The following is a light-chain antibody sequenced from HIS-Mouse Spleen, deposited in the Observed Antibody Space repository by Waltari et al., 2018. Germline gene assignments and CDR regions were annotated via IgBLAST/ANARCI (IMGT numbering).Light chain of an antibody. CDR3: NARDSSGNHVV. V-gene: IGLV3-19*01. CDR2: GKN. Sequence: SSELTQDPAVSVALGQTVRITCQGNSLRSKYASWYQQKPGQATVLVIYGKNHRPSGIPDLFSGSNSGNTASLTITGAQAEDEADYYCNARDSSGNHVVFGGGTKLTVL. J-gene: IGLJ2*01. CDR1: SLRSKY.